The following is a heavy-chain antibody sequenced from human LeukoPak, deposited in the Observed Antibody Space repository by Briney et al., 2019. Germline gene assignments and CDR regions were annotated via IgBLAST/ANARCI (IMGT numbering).Heavy chain of an antibody. CDR3: GKYIQTAVGANDY. CDR2: ISGSGGAT. V-gene: IGHV3-23*01. D-gene: IGHD1-26*01. CDR1: GFTFSSYP. J-gene: IGHJ4*02. Sequence: GGSLRLSCAASGFTFSSYPMNWVRQAPGKGLEWVSVISGSGGATFYGDSVQGRFTISRDNSRDTLYLQMSSLRAEDTAVYYCGKYIQTAVGANDYWGQGTLVIVSS.